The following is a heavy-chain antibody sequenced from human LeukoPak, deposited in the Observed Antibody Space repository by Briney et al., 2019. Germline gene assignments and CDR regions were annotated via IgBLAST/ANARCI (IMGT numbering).Heavy chain of an antibody. Sequence: GGSLRLSCAASGFTFDDYAMHWVRQAPGKGLEWVSLISGDGGSTYYADSVKGRFTISRDNSKNSLYLQMNSLRTKDTALYYCAKGIWGYCSGGSCYPRYFDYWGQGTLVTVSS. CDR3: AKGIWGYCSGGSCYPRYFDY. J-gene: IGHJ4*02. CDR2: ISGDGGST. D-gene: IGHD2-15*01. V-gene: IGHV3-43*02. CDR1: GFTFDDYA.